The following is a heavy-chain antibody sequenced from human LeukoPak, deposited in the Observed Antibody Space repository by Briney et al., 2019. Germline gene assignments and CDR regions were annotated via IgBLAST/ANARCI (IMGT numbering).Heavy chain of an antibody. D-gene: IGHD1-14*01. Sequence: GGSLRLSCAASGFTFSSYGMTWVRQAPGKGLECVSYISSSSSTIYYADSVKGRFTISRDNAKNSLYLQLNSLRAEDTAVYYCAKKYNTGLDPWGQGTLVTVSS. CDR3: AKKYNTGLDP. CDR2: ISSSSSTI. J-gene: IGHJ5*02. CDR1: GFTFSSYG. V-gene: IGHV3-48*01.